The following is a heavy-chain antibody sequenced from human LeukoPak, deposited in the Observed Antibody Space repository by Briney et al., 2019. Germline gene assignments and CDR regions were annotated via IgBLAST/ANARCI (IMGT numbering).Heavy chain of an antibody. CDR2: ISHGGST. CDR3: ARVTATTPLDY. CDR1: CGSITSRNW. Sequence: PSETLSLTYAVSCGSITSRNWWSWVRQPPGKGLEWIGEISHGGSTNYNPSLESRVAISLDTSKNRFSLEVNSMTAADTAVYFCARVTATTPLDYWGQGTLVTVSS. J-gene: IGHJ4*02. V-gene: IGHV4-4*02. D-gene: IGHD1-1*01.